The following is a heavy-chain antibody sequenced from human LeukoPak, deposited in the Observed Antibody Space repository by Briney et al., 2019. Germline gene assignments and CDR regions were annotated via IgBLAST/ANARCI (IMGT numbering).Heavy chain of an antibody. Sequence: GGSLRLSCAASGLTFCSYEMNWVRQAPGKGLEWVSYISSSGSTIHYADSVKGRFSISRDNAKNSLFLQMNSLRAEDTAVYYCVRDRSNWGSGGYFDHWGRGTLVTVSS. CDR3: VRDRSNWGSGGYFDH. CDR2: ISSSGSTI. V-gene: IGHV3-48*03. CDR1: GLTFCSYE. D-gene: IGHD7-27*01. J-gene: IGHJ4*02.